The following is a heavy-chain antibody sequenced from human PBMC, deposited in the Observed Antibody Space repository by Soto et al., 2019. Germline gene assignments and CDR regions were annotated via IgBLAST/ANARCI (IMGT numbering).Heavy chain of an antibody. V-gene: IGHV1-46*01. Sequence: QVRLVQSGAEVQRPGASLNISCQATGYQFTGSYLHWVRRAPGHGLQWMGMINPYTGSTTYAETFQGRDAMSTDRSAGTVYLGLGSLRSDDTATYYCARQYCSGISCYWYFDFWGQGTLVTVSS. CDR1: GYQFTGSY. D-gene: IGHD2-15*01. J-gene: IGHJ4*02. CDR2: INPYTGST. CDR3: ARQYCSGISCYWYFDF.